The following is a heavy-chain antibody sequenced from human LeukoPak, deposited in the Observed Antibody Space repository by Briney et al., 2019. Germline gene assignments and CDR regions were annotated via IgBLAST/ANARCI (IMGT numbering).Heavy chain of an antibody. CDR1: GFTFSSHW. CDR3: ARVGARLGAFDI. J-gene: IGHJ3*02. V-gene: IGHV3-74*01. CDR2: IKSDGSTT. Sequence: GGSLRLSCAASGFTFSSHWMHWVRQAPGKGLVWVSRIKSDGSTTTYADSVKGRFTISRDNAKNTLYLQMNSLRAEDTAVYYCARVGARLGAFDIWGQGTMVTVSS. D-gene: IGHD6-25*01.